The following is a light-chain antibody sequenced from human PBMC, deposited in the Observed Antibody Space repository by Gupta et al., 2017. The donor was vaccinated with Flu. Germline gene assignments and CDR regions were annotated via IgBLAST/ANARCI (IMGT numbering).Light chain of an antibody. CDR1: QTVSYY. V-gene: IGKV3-11*01. Sequence: TLYLSPGGGSTLFCRASQTVSYYLAWYQQQPGQPPRLLIYDASSRATGIPARFSGSGSQTDFTLTIGSLEPEDFAVYYCQQRGGWPPAYTFGPGTRLEIK. CDR2: DAS. CDR3: QQRGGWPPAYT. J-gene: IGKJ2*01.